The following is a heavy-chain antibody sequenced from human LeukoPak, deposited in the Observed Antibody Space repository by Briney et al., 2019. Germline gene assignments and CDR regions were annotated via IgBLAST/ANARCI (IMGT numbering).Heavy chain of an antibody. D-gene: IGHD6-19*01. CDR3: ARLPPTFAGWYSRVVY. CDR1: AYSISSPNW. V-gene: IGHV4-28*05. J-gene: IGHJ4*02. Sequence: SDTLSLTCAVSAYSISSPNWWGWIRQPPGKGLEYIGYIYYTGSIYYNPSLKSRVTISVDTSKNQFSLKLSSVTAADTAVYYCARLPPTFAGWYSRVVYWGQGTLVTVSS. CDR2: IYYTGSI.